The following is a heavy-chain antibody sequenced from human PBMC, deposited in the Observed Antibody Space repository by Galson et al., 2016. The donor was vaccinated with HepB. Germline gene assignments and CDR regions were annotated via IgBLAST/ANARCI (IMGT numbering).Heavy chain of an antibody. CDR1: GFTFSSYA. J-gene: IGHJ3*02. Sequence: SLRLSCAASGFTFSSYAIYWVRQAPGRGLEYVSGISSNGGSTYYAKSVKDRFTISRDNSKKTLDLQMVSLRPEDTAIYYCARRQRRLEGAFDIWGQGTVVTVSS. D-gene: IGHD1-1*01. V-gene: IGHV3-64*01. CDR3: ARRQRRLEGAFDI. CDR2: ISSNGGST.